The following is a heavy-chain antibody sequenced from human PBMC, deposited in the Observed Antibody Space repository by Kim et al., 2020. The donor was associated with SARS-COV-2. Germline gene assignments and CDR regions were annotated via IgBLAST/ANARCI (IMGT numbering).Heavy chain of an antibody. CDR2: IWYDGSNK. J-gene: IGHJ6*03. CDR3: ARDGSSSFYYYYMDV. CDR1: GFTFSSHG. V-gene: IGHV3-33*01. D-gene: IGHD6-13*01. Sequence: GGSLRLSCAASGFTFSSHGMHWVRQAPGKGLEWVAVIWYDGSNKYYADSVKGRFTISRDNSKNMLYLQMNSLRAEDTAVYYCARDGSSSFYYYYMDVWG.